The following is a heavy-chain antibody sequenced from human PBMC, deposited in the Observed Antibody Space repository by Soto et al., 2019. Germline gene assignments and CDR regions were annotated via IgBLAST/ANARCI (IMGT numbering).Heavy chain of an antibody. Sequence: QVQLQESGPGLVKPSQTLSLTCTVSGGSLSSGDYSWSWIRQPPGKGLEWIGYIYYSGSTYYNPSLKSRVTISGDTSKNQFSLKLSSVTAADTAVYYWARADNTAMVSLDYWGQGTLVTVSS. CDR2: IYYSGST. J-gene: IGHJ4*02. CDR3: ARADNTAMVSLDY. CDR1: GGSLSSGDYS. D-gene: IGHD5-18*01. V-gene: IGHV4-30-4*01.